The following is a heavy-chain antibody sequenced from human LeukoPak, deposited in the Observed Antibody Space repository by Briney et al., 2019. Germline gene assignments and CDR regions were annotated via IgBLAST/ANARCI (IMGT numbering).Heavy chain of an antibody. CDR2: ISGSGGST. Sequence: GGSLRPSCAASGFTFSSYAMSWVRQAPGKGLEWVSGISGSGGSTYYADSVKGRFTISRDNSRNTLYLQMDSLRAEDTAVYYCASSSLTDYYGSGSYDYWGQGTLVTVSS. J-gene: IGHJ4*02. V-gene: IGHV3-23*01. D-gene: IGHD3-10*01. CDR1: GFTFSSYA. CDR3: ASSSLTDYYGSGSYDY.